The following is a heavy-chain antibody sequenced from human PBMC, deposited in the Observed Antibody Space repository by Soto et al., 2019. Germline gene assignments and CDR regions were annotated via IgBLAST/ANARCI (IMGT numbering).Heavy chain of an antibody. D-gene: IGHD6-13*01. CDR3: ARDLYSSSWSTVYYYYGMEV. J-gene: IGHJ6*01. CDR1: GYTFTSYG. V-gene: IGHV1-18*04. CDR2: ISAYNGNT. Sequence: GASVKVSCKASGYTFTSYGISWVRQAPGQGLEWMGWISAYNGNTNYAQKLQGRVTMTTDTSTSTAYMELRSLRSDDTAVYYCARDLYSSSWSTVYYYYGMEVWGQGTTVNVSS.